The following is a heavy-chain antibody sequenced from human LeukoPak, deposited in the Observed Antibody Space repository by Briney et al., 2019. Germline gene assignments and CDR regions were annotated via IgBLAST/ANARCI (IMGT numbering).Heavy chain of an antibody. CDR3: ARQITMLVVLPDY. Sequence: ASVKVSCKASEYTFTSYYMHWVRQAPGQGLEWMVIINPSGGSTSYAQKFQGRVTMTRDTSTSTVYMELSSLRSEDTAVYYCARQITMLVVLPDYWGQGTLVTVSS. D-gene: IGHD3-22*01. J-gene: IGHJ4*02. CDR1: EYTFTSYY. V-gene: IGHV1-46*01. CDR2: INPSGGST.